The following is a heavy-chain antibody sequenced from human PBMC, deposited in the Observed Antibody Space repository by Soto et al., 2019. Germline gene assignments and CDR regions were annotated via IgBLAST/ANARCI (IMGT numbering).Heavy chain of an antibody. CDR1: GFTFSSYG. V-gene: IGHV3-33*01. CDR3: ARSLYSSSSYFDY. D-gene: IGHD6-6*01. J-gene: IGHJ4*02. CDR2: IWYDGSNK. Sequence: LRLSCAASGFTFSSYGMHWVRQAPGKGLEWVAVIWYDGSNKYYADSVKGRFTISRDNSKNTLYLQMNSLRAEDTAVYYCARSLYSSSSYFDYWGQGTLVTVSS.